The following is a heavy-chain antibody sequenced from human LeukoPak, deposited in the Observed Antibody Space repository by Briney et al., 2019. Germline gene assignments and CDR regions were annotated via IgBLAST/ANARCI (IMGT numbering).Heavy chain of an antibody. D-gene: IGHD5-12*01. CDR2: ISSSSYI. Sequence: PGGSLRLSCAASGFTFSSYSMHWVRQAPGKGLEWVSSISSSSYIYYAESVKGRFTISRDDAKNSLYLQMDTLRAGDTAVNCCARDRGGYYYGEGSNWFDPWGQGTLVTVSS. CDR1: GFTFSSYS. CDR3: ARDRGGYYYGEGSNWFDP. V-gene: IGHV3-21*01. J-gene: IGHJ5*02.